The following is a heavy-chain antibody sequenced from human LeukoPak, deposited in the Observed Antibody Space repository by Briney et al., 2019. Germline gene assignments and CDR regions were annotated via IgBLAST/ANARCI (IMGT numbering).Heavy chain of an antibody. Sequence: SETLSLTCAVYGGSFSGYYWSWIRQPPGKGLEWIGEINHSGSTNYNPSLKSRVTISVDTSKNQFSLKLSSVTAADTAVYYCARGEIVVVVAATRVDNWFDPWGQGTLVTVSS. CDR1: GGSFSGYY. D-gene: IGHD2-15*01. CDR2: INHSGST. V-gene: IGHV4-34*01. J-gene: IGHJ5*02. CDR3: ARGEIVVVVAATRVDNWFDP.